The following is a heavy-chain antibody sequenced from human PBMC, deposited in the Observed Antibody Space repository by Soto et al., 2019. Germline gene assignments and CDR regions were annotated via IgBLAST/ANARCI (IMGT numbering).Heavy chain of an antibody. CDR1: GYSFTAYH. D-gene: IGHD3-22*01. Sequence: QVQVVHSGTEVKKPGASVKVSCRASGYSFTAYHMHWVRQAPGQGLEWVGIINPSLGTANYAQKFQGRVAMTWDTSTTTVYMELSSLRSDDTAVYYCVRAPYSRTSFHFDFWGQGTLVTVSS. CDR3: VRAPYSRTSFHFDF. CDR2: INPSLGTA. V-gene: IGHV1-46*01. J-gene: IGHJ4*02.